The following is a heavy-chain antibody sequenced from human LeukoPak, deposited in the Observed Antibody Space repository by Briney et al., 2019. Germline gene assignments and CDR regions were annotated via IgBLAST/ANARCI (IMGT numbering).Heavy chain of an antibody. D-gene: IGHD3-3*01. J-gene: IGHJ5*02. CDR1: GGTFSSYA. V-gene: IGHV1-69*05. CDR3: ARVWSGQGWFDP. Sequence: RASVKVSCKASGGTFSSYAISWVRQAPGQGLEWMGGIIPIFGTANYAQKFQGRVTITTDESTSTAYMELSSLRSEDTAVYHCARVWSGQGWFDPWGQGTLVTVSS. CDR2: IIPIFGTA.